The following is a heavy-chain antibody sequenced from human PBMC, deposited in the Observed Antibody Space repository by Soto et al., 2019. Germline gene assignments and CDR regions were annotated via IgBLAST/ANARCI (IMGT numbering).Heavy chain of an antibody. CDR3: ARQGVNSDFDY. CDR2: IWYDGTNK. D-gene: IGHD2-8*01. CDR1: GFIFSSYG. Sequence: GGSLRLSCAASGFIFSSYGMHWVRQAPGKGLEWVAVIWYDGTNKYYADSVKGRFTISRDSSKNTVSMQMNSLRAEDTAVYYCARQGVNSDFDYWGQGTLVTVSS. V-gene: IGHV3-33*01. J-gene: IGHJ4*02.